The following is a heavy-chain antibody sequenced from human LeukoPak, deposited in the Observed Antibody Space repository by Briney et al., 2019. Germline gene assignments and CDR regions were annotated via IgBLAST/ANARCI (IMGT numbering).Heavy chain of an antibody. V-gene: IGHV1-2*02. CDR1: GYTFSDYY. Sequence: ASVKVSCTASGYTFSDYYIHWLRQAPGQGLEWMGWINPKSGGTNYAQYFQGRVTMTRDTSSTSVYMDLTRLTSDDTAVYFCARPLGSLKEYWWFDPWGQGTLVTVSS. CDR2: INPKSGGT. D-gene: IGHD2/OR15-2a*01. J-gene: IGHJ5*02. CDR3: ARPLGSLKEYWWFDP.